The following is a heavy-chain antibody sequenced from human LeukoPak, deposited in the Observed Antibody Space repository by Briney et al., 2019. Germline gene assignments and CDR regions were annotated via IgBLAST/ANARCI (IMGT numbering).Heavy chain of an antibody. CDR2: IKQDGSEK. D-gene: IGHD1-14*01. V-gene: IGHV3-7*03. CDR3: AKPARTDYADY. J-gene: IGHJ4*02. Sequence: GGSLRLSCAASGFTFSSYWMSWVRQAPGKGLEWVANIKQDGSEKYYVDSVKGRFTISRDNAKNSLYLQMNSLRAEDTAVYFCAKPARTDYADYWGQGTLVTVAS. CDR1: GFTFSSYW.